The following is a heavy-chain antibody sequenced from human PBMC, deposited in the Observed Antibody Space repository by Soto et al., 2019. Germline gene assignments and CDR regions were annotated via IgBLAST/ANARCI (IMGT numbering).Heavy chain of an antibody. D-gene: IGHD3-16*01. J-gene: IGHJ3*02. CDR2: IYWDDDR. CDR3: AHIMITWGGVRALDAFDM. V-gene: IGHV2-5*02. Sequence: SGPTLVNPTQTLTLTCSFSGFSLSTSRVGVAWIRQPPGKALEWLAIIYWDDDRRYSPSLKTRLAITKDTSKNQVVLTMTNLDPGDTATYYCAHIMITWGGVRALDAFDMWGQGTMVVVSS. CDR1: GFSLSTSRVG.